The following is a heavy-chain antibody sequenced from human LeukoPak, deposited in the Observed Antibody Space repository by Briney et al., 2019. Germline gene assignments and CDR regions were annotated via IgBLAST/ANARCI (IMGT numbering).Heavy chain of an antibody. J-gene: IGHJ4*02. CDR3: ARLVIRDYFDY. CDR2: IYYSGST. V-gene: IGHV4-39*01. CDR1: GGSISSSSYY. D-gene: IGHD3-22*01. Sequence: SETLSLTCTVSGGSISSSSYYWGWIRQPPGKGLEWIGSIYYSGSTYYNPSLKSRVTISVDTSKNQFSLKLSSATAADTAVYYCARLVIRDYFDYWGQGTLVTVSS.